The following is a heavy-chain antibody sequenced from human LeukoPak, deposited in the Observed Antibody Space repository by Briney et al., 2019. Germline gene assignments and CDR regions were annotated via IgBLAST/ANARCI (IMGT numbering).Heavy chain of an antibody. CDR2: VSYDGTTK. D-gene: IGHD6-13*01. J-gene: IGHJ6*02. V-gene: IGHV3-30*18. CDR1: GFTFRNYG. CDR3: AKNGVSAAEGGLGGADV. Sequence: GGSLRLSCAASGFTFRNYGIHWARQAPGKGLEWVAVVSYDGTTKYYADSVKGRFTISRDNSKNTLYLQMNSLRPEDTAVYYCAKNGVSAAEGGLGGADVWGQGTTATVSS.